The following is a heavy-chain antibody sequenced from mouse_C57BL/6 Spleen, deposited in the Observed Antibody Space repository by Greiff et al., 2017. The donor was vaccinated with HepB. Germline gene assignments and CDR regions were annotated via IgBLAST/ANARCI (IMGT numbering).Heavy chain of an antibody. D-gene: IGHD2-3*01. CDR1: GYSITSGYY. V-gene: IGHV3-6*01. Sequence: DVQLQESGPGLVKPSQSLSLTCSVTGYSITSGYYWNWIRQFPGNKLEWMGYISYDGSNNYNPSLKNRISITRDTSKNQFFLKLNSVTTEDTATYYCARFRDGYYPYFDVWGTGTTVTVSS. J-gene: IGHJ1*03. CDR2: ISYDGSN. CDR3: ARFRDGYYPYFDV.